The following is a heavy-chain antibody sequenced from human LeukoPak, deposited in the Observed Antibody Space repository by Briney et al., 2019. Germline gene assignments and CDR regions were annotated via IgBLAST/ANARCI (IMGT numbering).Heavy chain of an antibody. CDR3: AKDARGFDY. V-gene: IGHV3-9*01. Sequence: GGSLRLSCAASGFTFDDYAMHWVRQAPGKGLEWVPGISWNGRSIGYADSVKGRFTISRDNAKNSLYLQMNSLRAEDTALYYCAKDARGFDYWGQGTLVTVSS. CDR2: ISWNGRSI. CDR1: GFTFDDYA. J-gene: IGHJ4*02.